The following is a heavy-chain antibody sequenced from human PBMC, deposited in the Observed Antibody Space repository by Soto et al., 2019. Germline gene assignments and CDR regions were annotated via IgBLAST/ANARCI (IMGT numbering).Heavy chain of an antibody. Sequence: VESLKISCKGSGYSFTSYWISWVRQMPGKGLEWMGRIDPSDSYTNYSPSFQGRVTMTTDTSTTTAYLELRSLRSDDTAVYYCARHHGPTTSENWFDPWGQGTLVTVSS. CDR1: GYSFTSYW. CDR2: IDPSDSYT. D-gene: IGHD5-12*01. CDR3: ARHHGPTTSENWFDP. V-gene: IGHV5-10-1*01. J-gene: IGHJ5*02.